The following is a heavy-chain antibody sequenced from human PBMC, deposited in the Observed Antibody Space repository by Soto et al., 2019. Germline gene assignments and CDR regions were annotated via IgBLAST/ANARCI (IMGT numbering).Heavy chain of an antibody. CDR1: GGSVSSGSYY. Sequence: SETLSLTCTVSGGSVSSGSYYWSWIRQPPGKGLEWIGYIYYSGSTNYNPSLKSRVTISVDTSKNQFSLKLSSVTAADTAVYYCARGTYLRTSGSGYYFDYWGQGTLVTVSS. D-gene: IGHD3-3*01. J-gene: IGHJ4*02. V-gene: IGHV4-61*01. CDR2: IYYSGST. CDR3: ARGTYLRTSGSGYYFDY.